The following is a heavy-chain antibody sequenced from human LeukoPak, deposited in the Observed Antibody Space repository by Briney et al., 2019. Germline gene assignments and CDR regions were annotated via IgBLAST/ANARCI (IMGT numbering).Heavy chain of an antibody. Sequence: ASVKVSCKASGYTFTSYGISWVRQAPGQGLEWMGWISAYNGNTNYAQKLQGRVTMTTDTSTSTAYMELRSLRSDDTAVYYCARVYDSSGYYSEPGAFDIWGQGTMVTVSS. CDR3: ARVYDSSGYYSEPGAFDI. J-gene: IGHJ3*02. D-gene: IGHD3-22*01. CDR1: GYTFTSYG. CDR2: ISAYNGNT. V-gene: IGHV1-18*01.